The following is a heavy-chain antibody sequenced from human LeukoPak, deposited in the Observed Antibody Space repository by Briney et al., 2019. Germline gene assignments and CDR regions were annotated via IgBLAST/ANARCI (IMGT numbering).Heavy chain of an antibody. CDR2: INPNSGGT. J-gene: IGHJ4*02. CDR3: ARLALGYCSSTSCDY. V-gene: IGHV1-2*02. CDR1: GYTFTGYY. Sequence: ASVKVSCKASGYTFTGYYMHWVRQAPGRGLEWMGWINPNSGGTNYAQKFQGRVTMTRDTSISTAYMELSRLRSDDTAVYYCARLALGYCSSTSCDYWGQGTLVTVSS. D-gene: IGHD2-2*01.